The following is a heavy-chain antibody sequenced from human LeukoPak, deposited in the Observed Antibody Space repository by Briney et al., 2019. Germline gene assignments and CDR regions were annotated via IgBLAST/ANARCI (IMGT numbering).Heavy chain of an antibody. Sequence: ASVKVSCKASGYTFTSYAMNWVRQAPGQGLEWMGWINTNTGNPTYAQGFTGRFVFSLDTSVSTACLQISSLKAEDTAVYYCARAARVTTAVYYYYYMDVWGKGTTVTVSS. CDR2: INTNTGNP. CDR1: GYTFTSYA. J-gene: IGHJ6*03. D-gene: IGHD4-11*01. CDR3: ARAARVTTAVYYYYYMDV. V-gene: IGHV7-4-1*02.